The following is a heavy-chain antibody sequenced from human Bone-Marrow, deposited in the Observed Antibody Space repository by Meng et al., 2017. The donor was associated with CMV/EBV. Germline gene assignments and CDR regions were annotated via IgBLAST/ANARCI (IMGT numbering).Heavy chain of an antibody. CDR2: IKQDGSEK. Sequence: GESLKISCAASGFTFRTYWMSWVRQAPGKGLEWVANIKQDGSEKYYVDSVKGRFTVSRDNAKNSLYFQMNSLSAEDTAVYYCARAGGTYETLYGMDVWGQGTTVTVSS. CDR1: GFTFRTYW. CDR3: ARAGGTYETLYGMDV. V-gene: IGHV3-7*01. J-gene: IGHJ6*02. D-gene: IGHD3-16*01.